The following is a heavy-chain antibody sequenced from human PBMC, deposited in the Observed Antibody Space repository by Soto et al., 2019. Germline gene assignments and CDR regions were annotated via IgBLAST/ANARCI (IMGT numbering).Heavy chain of an antibody. Sequence: SETLSLTCTVSGGSISRGGYSCNWIRQPPGKGLEWIGTIFYSGSTYYNPSLKSRVTISVDTSKNQFSLKLTSVTAADTALYYCARRYGWLYFDYWGQGSLVTVSS. J-gene: IGHJ4*02. CDR3: ARRYGWLYFDY. V-gene: IGHV4-30-2*03. CDR2: IFYSGST. CDR1: GGSISRGGYS. D-gene: IGHD3-10*01.